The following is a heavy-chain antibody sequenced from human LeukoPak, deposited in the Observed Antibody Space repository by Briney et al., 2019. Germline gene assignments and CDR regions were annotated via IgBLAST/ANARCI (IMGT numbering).Heavy chain of an antibody. J-gene: IGHJ4*02. CDR3: ASLIAVAGEIDY. CDR2: IYHSGST. Sequence: SETLSLTCTVSGYSISSGYYWGWIRPPPGKGLEWIGSIYHSGSTYYNPSLKSRVTISVDTSKNQFSLKLSSVTAADTAVYYCASLIAVAGEIDYWGQGTLVTVSS. CDR1: GYSISSGYY. D-gene: IGHD6-19*01. V-gene: IGHV4-38-2*02.